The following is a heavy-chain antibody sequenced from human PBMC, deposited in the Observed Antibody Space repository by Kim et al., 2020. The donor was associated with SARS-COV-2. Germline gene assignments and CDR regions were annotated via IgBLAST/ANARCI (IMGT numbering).Heavy chain of an antibody. V-gene: IGHV3-11*05. CDR3: ARVWGDYDYVWGSYPDI. CDR1: GFTFSDYY. D-gene: IGHD3-16*01. J-gene: IGHJ3*02. Sequence: GGSLRLSCAASGFTFSDYYMSWIRQAPGKGLEWVSYISSSSSYTNYADSVKGRFTISRDNAKNSLYLQMNSLRAEDTAVYYCARVWGDYDYVWGSYPDIWGQGTMVTVSS. CDR2: ISSSSSYT.